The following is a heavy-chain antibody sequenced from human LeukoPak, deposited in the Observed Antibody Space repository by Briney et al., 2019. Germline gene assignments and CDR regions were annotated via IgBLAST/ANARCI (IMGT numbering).Heavy chain of an antibody. D-gene: IGHD2-2*01. J-gene: IGHJ4*02. V-gene: IGHV4-34*01. CDR1: GGSFSGYY. CDR2: INHSGST. Sequence: SETLSLTCAVYGGSFSGYYWSWIRQPPGKGLEWIGEINHSGSTNYNPSLKSRVTISVDTSKNQISLKLSSVTAADTAVYYCARRAVVVPAAMYFDYWGQGTLLTVSS. CDR3: ARRAVVVPAAMYFDY.